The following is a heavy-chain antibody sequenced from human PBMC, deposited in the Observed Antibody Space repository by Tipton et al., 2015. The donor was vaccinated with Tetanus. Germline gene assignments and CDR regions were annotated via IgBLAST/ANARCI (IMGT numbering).Heavy chain of an antibody. CDR1: GASISSIYS. V-gene: IGHV4-30-2*01. Sequence: TLSLTCAVSGASISSIYSWSWIRQPPGKGLEWIGYVFRSGSADYNPSLKSRVNISLDRSENQISLMLTSVTAADTAVYFCARGLPREPFYLDYWGQGKQVTVSS. CDR2: VFRSGSA. J-gene: IGHJ4*02. CDR3: ARGLPREPFYLDY. D-gene: IGHD1-26*01.